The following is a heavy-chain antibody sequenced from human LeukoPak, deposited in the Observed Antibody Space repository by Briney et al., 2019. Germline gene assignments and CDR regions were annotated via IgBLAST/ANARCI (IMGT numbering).Heavy chain of an antibody. D-gene: IGHD4-17*01. CDR2: MNPNSGNT. CDR1: GHTFTTYG. Sequence: ASVKVSCKASGHTFTTYGINWVRQATGQGLEWMGWMNPNSGNTGYAQKFQGRVTMTRDTSISTAYMELSSLRSGDTAVFYCARDAMTSVTTSPYYFDYWGQGTLVTVSS. V-gene: IGHV1-8*02. J-gene: IGHJ4*02. CDR3: ARDAMTSVTTSPYYFDY.